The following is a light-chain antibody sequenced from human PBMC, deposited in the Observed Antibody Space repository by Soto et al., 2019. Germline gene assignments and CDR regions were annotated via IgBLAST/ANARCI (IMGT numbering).Light chain of an antibody. Sequence: AIQMTQSPSSLSASVGDRVTITCRASQGIRNDLGWYQQKPGKAPKLLIYAASTLQSGVPSRFSGSGSGTDFTLTISSLHPADFATYYCLQDDNYPLTFGGGTKVEIK. CDR1: QGIRND. CDR3: LQDDNYPLT. V-gene: IGKV1-6*01. J-gene: IGKJ4*01. CDR2: AAS.